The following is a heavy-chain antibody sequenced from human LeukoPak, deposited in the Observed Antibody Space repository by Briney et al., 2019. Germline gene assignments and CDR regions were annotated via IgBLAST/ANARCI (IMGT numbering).Heavy chain of an antibody. J-gene: IGHJ4*02. CDR3: ARHLIAAPGPFDY. V-gene: IGHV3-7*01. CDR1: GFTFSSYW. CDR2: IKQDGSEK. D-gene: IGHD6-13*01. Sequence: GGPLRLSCAASGFTFSSYWMSWVRQAPGKGLEWVANIKQDGSEKYYVDSVKGRFTISRDNAKNSLYLQMNSLRAEDTAVYYCARHLIAAPGPFDYWGQGTLVTVSS.